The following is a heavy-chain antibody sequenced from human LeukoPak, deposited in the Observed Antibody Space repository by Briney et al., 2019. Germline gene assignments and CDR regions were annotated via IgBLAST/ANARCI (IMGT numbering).Heavy chain of an antibody. D-gene: IGHD5-24*01. V-gene: IGHV3-30-3*01. CDR2: ISYDGSNK. Sequence: GGSLRLSCAASGFTFSSYAMHLVRQAAGKGLEWVAVISYDGSNKYYADSVKGRFTISRDNSRNTLYLQMNSLRAEDTAVYYCARDRDGYNAPFDYWGQGTLVTVSS. J-gene: IGHJ4*02. CDR3: ARDRDGYNAPFDY. CDR1: GFTFSSYA.